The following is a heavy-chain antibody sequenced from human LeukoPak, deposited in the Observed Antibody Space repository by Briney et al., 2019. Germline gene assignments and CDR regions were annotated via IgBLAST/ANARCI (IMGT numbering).Heavy chain of an antibody. CDR3: ARLPGKYYYGSGSFT. CDR2: IYYSGST. J-gene: IGHJ5*02. V-gene: IGHV4-59*12. D-gene: IGHD3-10*01. CDR1: GGSISSYY. Sequence: SETLSLTCTVSGGSISSYYWSWIRQPPGKGLEWIGYIYYSGSTNYNPSLKSRVTISVDKSKNQFSLKLSSVTAADTAVYYCARLPGKYYYGSGSFTWGQGTLVTVSS.